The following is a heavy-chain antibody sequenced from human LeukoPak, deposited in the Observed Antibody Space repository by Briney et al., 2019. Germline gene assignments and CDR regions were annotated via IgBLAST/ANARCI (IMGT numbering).Heavy chain of an antibody. D-gene: IGHD3-9*01. CDR2: IRYDGSNK. V-gene: IGHV3-30*02. CDR3: AKDRSRVLPGYYNYYYYYMDV. J-gene: IGHJ6*03. Sequence: PGGSLRLSCAASGFTFSSYGMHWVRQAPGKGLEWVAFIRYDGSNKYYADSVKGRFTISGDNSKNTLYLQMNSLRAEDTAVYYCAKDRSRVLPGYYNYYYYYMDVWGKGTTVTISS. CDR1: GFTFSSYG.